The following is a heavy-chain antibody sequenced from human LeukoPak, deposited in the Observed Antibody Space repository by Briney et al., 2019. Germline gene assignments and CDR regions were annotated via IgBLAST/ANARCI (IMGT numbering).Heavy chain of an antibody. CDR3: AAAQGAYYDFWSGYYTSGQSWFDP. V-gene: IGHV1-58*02. Sequence: GTSVKVSCKASGFTFTSSAMQWVRQARGQRLEWIGWIVVGSGNTNYAQKFQERVTITRDMSTSTAYMELSSLRSEDTDVYYCAAAQGAYYDFWSGYYTSGQSWFDPWGQGTLVTVSS. CDR1: GFTFTSSA. J-gene: IGHJ5*02. CDR2: IVVGSGNT. D-gene: IGHD3-3*01.